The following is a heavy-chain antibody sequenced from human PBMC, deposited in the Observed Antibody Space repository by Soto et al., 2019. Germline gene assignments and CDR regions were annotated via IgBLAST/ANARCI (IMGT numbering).Heavy chain of an antibody. D-gene: IGHD3-9*01. CDR2: IHHSGST. V-gene: IGHV4-61*01. J-gene: IGHJ6*02. CDR3: ARDNDILDSPPPSPHFYYAMDV. CDR1: DGSVSSSSYS. Sequence: PSETLSLTCTVSDGSVSSSSYSWSWIRQPPGKGLEWIGHIHHSGSTKYNPSLESRVTISADTSKNQLSLRLKSVTAADTAVYYCARDNDILDSPPPSPHFYYAMDVWGQGTKVTVSS.